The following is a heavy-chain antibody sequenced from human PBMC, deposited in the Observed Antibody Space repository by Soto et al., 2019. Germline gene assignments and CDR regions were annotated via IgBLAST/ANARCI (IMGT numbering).Heavy chain of an antibody. CDR3: PAGKAPGAGY. CDR1: GITFSTYK. J-gene: IGHJ4*02. Sequence: EVQLVESGGGLVQPGGSLRLSYVASGITFSTYKMNWVRQAPGKGLEWVSYISSTSDTIYYADSVKGRFTISRDNAKNSLYLQMNSLRVEDTAVYYCPAGKAPGAGYWGQGTLVTVSS. CDR2: ISSTSDTI. D-gene: IGHD3-10*01. V-gene: IGHV3-48*01.